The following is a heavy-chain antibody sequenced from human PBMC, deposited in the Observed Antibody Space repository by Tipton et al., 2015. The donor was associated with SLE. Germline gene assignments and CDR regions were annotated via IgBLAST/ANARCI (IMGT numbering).Heavy chain of an antibody. Sequence: TLSLTCTVSGDFISSTSYYWGWIRQSPGKGLAWIGSIDYSGTAYYNPSLESRVTISVDTSKNQFSLKLSSVTAADTAVYYCARHIDSGNYYSALDYWGQGTLVIVSS. CDR3: ARHIDSGNYYSALDY. J-gene: IGHJ4*02. V-gene: IGHV4-39*01. CDR1: GDFISSTSYY. CDR2: IDYSGTA. D-gene: IGHD3-10*01.